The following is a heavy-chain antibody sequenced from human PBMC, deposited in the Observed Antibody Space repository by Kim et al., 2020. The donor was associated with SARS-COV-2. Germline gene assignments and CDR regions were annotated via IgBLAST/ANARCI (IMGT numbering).Heavy chain of an antibody. Sequence: SETLSLTCTVSGGSISSSSYYWGWIRQPPGKGLEWIGSIYYSGSTYYNPSLKSRVTISVDTSKNQFSLKLSSVTAADTAVYYCARGYSSGWYVLGEDEQLYYFDYWGQGTLVTVSS. CDR2: IYYSGST. CDR3: ARGYSSGWYVLGEDEQLYYFDY. J-gene: IGHJ4*02. CDR1: GGSISSSSYY. V-gene: IGHV4-39*07. D-gene: IGHD6-19*01.